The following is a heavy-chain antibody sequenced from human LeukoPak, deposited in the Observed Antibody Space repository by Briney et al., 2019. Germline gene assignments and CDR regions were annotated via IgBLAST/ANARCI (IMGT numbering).Heavy chain of an antibody. CDR3: PKRPLESLGISWYGAFDI. CDR1: GFTFSSYA. CDR2: ISGSGGST. V-gene: IGHV3-23*01. J-gene: IGHJ3*02. Sequence: GGSLRLSCAASGFTFSSYAMSWVRQAPGKGLEWVSAISGSGGSTYYADSVKGRFTISRDNSKNTLYLQMNSLRAEDTAVYYCPKRPLESLGISWYGAFDIWGQGTMVTVPS. D-gene: IGHD6-13*01.